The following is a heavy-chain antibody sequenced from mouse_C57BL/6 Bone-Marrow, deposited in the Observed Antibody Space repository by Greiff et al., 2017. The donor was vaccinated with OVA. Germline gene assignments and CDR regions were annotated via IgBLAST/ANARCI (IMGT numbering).Heavy chain of an antibody. Sequence: EVKVEESGAELVRPGASVKLSCTASGFNIKDDYMHWVKQRPEQGLEWIGWIDPENGDTEYAPKFQGKATITADTSSNTAYLQLSSLTSEDTAVYYCTGGITTVNYWGQGTTLTVSS. CDR3: TGGITTVNY. V-gene: IGHV14-4*01. D-gene: IGHD1-1*01. J-gene: IGHJ2*01. CDR2: IDPENGDT. CDR1: GFNIKDDY.